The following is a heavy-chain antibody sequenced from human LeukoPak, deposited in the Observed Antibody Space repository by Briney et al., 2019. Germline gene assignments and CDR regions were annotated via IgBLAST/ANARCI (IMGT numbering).Heavy chain of an antibody. CDR1: GFTFSRYA. V-gene: IGHV3-23*01. CDR3: AKAECSSSSGWYVGQAFDI. CDR2: ISGSGGSK. Sequence: GGSLRLSCAASGFTFSRYAMRWVRQAPAKGLEWVLDISGSGGSKYYAHAVKGRVTISRDNSKDTLYLQMNSLRAEDTAVYYCAKAECSSSSGWYVGQAFDIWGQGTMVTVSS. J-gene: IGHJ3*02. D-gene: IGHD6-19*01.